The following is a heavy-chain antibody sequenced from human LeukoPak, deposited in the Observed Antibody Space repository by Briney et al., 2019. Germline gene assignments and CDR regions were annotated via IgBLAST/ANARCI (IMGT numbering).Heavy chain of an antibody. V-gene: IGHV3-21*01. CDR3: AREKMVGLGKLLSPIFDY. D-gene: IGHD3-10*01. J-gene: IGHJ4*02. Sequence: GGSLRLSCAASGFTFSSYSMNWVRQAPGKGPEWVSSISSSSSYIYYADSVKGRFTISRDNAKNSLYLQMNSLRAEDTAVYYCAREKMVGLGKLLSPIFDYWGQEPLVTVSS. CDR1: GFTFSSYS. CDR2: ISSSSSYI.